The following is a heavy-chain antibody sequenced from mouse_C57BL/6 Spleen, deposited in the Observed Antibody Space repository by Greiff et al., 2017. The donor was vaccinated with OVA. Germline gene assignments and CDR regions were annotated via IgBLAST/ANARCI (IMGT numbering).Heavy chain of an antibody. D-gene: IGHD1-1*01. V-gene: IGHV1-82*01. J-gene: IGHJ4*01. CDR2: IYPGDGDT. CDR1: GYAFSSSW. CDR3: ARGYYGSNLYAMDY. Sequence: QVQLKESGPELVKPGASVKISCKASGYAFSSSWMNWVKQRPGKGLEWIGRIYPGDGDTNYNGKFKGKATLTADKSSSTAYMQLSSLTSEDSAVYFCARGYYGSNLYAMDYWGQGTSVTVSS.